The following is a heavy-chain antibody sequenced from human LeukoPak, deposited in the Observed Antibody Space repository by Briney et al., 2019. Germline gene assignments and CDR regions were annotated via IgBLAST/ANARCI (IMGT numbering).Heavy chain of an antibody. J-gene: IGHJ4*02. V-gene: IGHV3-30*02. CDR1: GFTFSSYG. CDR3: AKDTGLAAAGLFDY. CDR2: IRYDGSNK. D-gene: IGHD6-13*01. Sequence: PGGSLRLSCAASGFTFSSYGMHWVRQAPGKGLEWVAFIRYDGSNKYYADSVKGRFTISRDNSKNTLYLQMNSLRAEDTAVYYCAKDTGLAAAGLFDYWGQGTLVTVSS.